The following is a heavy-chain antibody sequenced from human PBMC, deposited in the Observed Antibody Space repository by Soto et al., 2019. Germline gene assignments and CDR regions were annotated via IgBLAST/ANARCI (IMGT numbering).Heavy chain of an antibody. J-gene: IGHJ2*01. Sequence: QLQLQESGSGLVKPSETLSLTCAVSGVSVSSGGFPWSWIRQPPGKGLEWMGYIYHGETTYYNPSLKSRVTMSIDKSKNQFSLRLTSVTAADTAVYYCARVKQLVPWYFDLWGGGTVVSVTS. CDR2: IYHGETT. CDR3: ARVKQLVPWYFDL. V-gene: IGHV4-30-2*01. D-gene: IGHD6-6*01. CDR1: GVSVSSGGFP.